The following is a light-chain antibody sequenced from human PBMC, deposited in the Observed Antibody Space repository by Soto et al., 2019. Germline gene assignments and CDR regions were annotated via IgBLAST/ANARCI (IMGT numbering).Light chain of an antibody. V-gene: IGLV2-23*02. J-gene: IGLJ2*01. Sequence: QSVLTQPASVSGSPGQSITISCTGTSSDVGSYNPVSWYQLHPGKAPKLMIYEVSKRPSGISNRFTGSKSGNMASLTISGLQAEDEADYYCCSYAGGSTMVFGGGTKVTVL. CDR2: EVS. CDR3: CSYAGGSTMV. CDR1: SSDVGSYNP.